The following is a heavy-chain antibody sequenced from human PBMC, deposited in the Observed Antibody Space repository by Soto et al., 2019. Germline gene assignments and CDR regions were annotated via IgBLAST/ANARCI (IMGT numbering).Heavy chain of an antibody. CDR1: GFTFSNAW. J-gene: IGHJ6*02. CDR2: IKSKTDGGTT. Sequence: EVQLVESGGGLVKPGGSLRLSCAASGFTFSNAWMNWVRQAPGKGLEWVGRIKSKTDGGTTDYAAPVKGRFTISRDDSKNTLYLQMNSLKTEDTAVYYCFLKYSSGWRENYYYYGMDVWGQGTTVTVSS. D-gene: IGHD6-19*01. V-gene: IGHV3-15*07. CDR3: FLKYSSGWRENYYYYGMDV.